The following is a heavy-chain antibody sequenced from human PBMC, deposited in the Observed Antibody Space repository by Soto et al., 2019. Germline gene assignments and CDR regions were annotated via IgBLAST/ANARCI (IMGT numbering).Heavy chain of an antibody. CDR3: AREDPHGGSGFDP. J-gene: IGHJ5*02. D-gene: IGHD6-19*01. Sequence: ASVKVSCKASGYTLTGYYMHWVRQAPGQGLEWMGWINPNSGGTNYAQKFQGRVTMTRDTSISTAYMELSRLRSDDTAVYYCAREDPHGGSGFDPWGQGTLVTVSS. CDR1: GYTLTGYY. V-gene: IGHV1-2*02. CDR2: INPNSGGT.